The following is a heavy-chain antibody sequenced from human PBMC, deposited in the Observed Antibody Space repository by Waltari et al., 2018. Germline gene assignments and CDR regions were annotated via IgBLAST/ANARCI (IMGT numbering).Heavy chain of an antibody. J-gene: IGHJ4*02. Sequence: EVQLVESGGGLVQPGGSLRLSCAASGFTFSSYELNWVRQAPGKGLEWVSYISSSGSTIYYADSVKGRFTISRDNAKNSLYLQMNSLRAEDTAVYYCARDSWEGATTLYDYWGQGTLVTVSS. CDR2: ISSSGSTI. V-gene: IGHV3-48*03. CDR1: GFTFSSYE. D-gene: IGHD1-26*01. CDR3: ARDSWEGATTLYDY.